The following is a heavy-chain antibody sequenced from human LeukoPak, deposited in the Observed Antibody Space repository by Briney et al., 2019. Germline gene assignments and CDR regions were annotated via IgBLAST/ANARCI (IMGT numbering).Heavy chain of an antibody. V-gene: IGHV3-48*01. Sequence: GGSLRLSCAASEFTFSSYAMSWVRQAPGKGLEWVSYISSSSSTIYYADSVKGRFTISRDNAKNSLYLQMNSLRAEDTAVYYCASGNGVYYDFWSGYYSFDYWGQGTLVTVSS. CDR1: EFTFSSYA. J-gene: IGHJ4*02. CDR2: ISSSSSTI. CDR3: ASGNGVYYDFWSGYYSFDY. D-gene: IGHD3-3*01.